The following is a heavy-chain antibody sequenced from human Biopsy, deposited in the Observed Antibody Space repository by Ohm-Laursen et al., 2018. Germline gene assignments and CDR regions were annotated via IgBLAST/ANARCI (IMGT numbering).Heavy chain of an antibody. D-gene: IGHD6-13*01. CDR1: GGSISNYY. V-gene: IGHV4-4*07. CDR2: IYSSGST. Sequence: PSQTLSLTCTVSGGSISNYYWSWIRQPAGKGLEWIGRIYSSGSTNYNPSLKSRVTMSVDTSKNQFSLILSSMTAAGTAVYYCAREPRIAAVAYFDPWGQGTLVTVSS. CDR3: AREPRIAAVAYFDP. J-gene: IGHJ5*02.